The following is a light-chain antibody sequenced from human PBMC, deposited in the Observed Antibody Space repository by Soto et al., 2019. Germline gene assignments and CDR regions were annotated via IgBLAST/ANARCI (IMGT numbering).Light chain of an antibody. V-gene: IGLV1-44*01. Sequence: QSVLTQPPSASGTPGQRVIISCSGSSSNLGSNTVNWYQQLPGTAPKLLIYSHNQRPSGVPDRFSGSKSGTSASLAISGRQSEDEAAYYCAAWDDSLNGPVFGGGTKLTVL. CDR2: SHN. J-gene: IGLJ3*02. CDR3: AAWDDSLNGPV. CDR1: SSNLGSNT.